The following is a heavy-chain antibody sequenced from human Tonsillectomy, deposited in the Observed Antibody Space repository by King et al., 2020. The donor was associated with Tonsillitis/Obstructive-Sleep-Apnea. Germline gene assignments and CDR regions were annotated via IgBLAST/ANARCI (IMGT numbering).Heavy chain of an antibody. CDR2: IYYSGGP. Sequence: MQLQESGPGLVKPSETLSLTCTVSGGSFSSSSYYWSWIRQPPGKGLEWIGYIYYSGGPSYNPSLKSRVTISVDTSENQFSLKLTSVTTADTAVYYCARSDSSSWFRNNCFDPWGQGTLVTVSS. D-gene: IGHD6-13*01. CDR1: GGSFSSSSYY. V-gene: IGHV4-61*01. J-gene: IGHJ5*02. CDR3: ARSDSSSWFRNNCFDP.